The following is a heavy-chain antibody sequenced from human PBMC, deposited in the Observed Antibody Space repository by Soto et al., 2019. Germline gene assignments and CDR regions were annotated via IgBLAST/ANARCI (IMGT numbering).Heavy chain of an antibody. CDR1: GGTMRSFA. V-gene: IGHV1-69*01. J-gene: IGHJ4*02. CDR2: IIPAFATP. D-gene: IGHD1-20*01. Sequence: QVQLVQSGAEVKNPGSSVNVSCKTVGGTMRSFAFSWVRQAPGQGLEWMGGIIPAFATPNHAQKFQDRVTISADESTSTVYMELRLLRSEDSAVYFCARGADVFGYNWKYVPFEGWGQGKQITVAS. CDR3: ARGADVFGYNWKYVPFEG.